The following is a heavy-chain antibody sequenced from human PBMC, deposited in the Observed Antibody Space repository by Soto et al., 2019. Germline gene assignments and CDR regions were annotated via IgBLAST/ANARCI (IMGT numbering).Heavy chain of an antibody. D-gene: IGHD7-27*01. CDR3: TTGGPTGGSYWYFDL. V-gene: IGHV3-15*01. Sequence: GGSLRLSCAASGFTFSNAWMSWVRQAPGKGLEWVGRIKSKTDGGTTDYAAPVKGRFTISRDDSKNTLYLQMNSLKTEDTAVYYCTTGGPTGGSYWYFDLWGRGTLVTVSS. CDR1: GFTFSNAW. CDR2: IKSKTDGGTT. J-gene: IGHJ2*01.